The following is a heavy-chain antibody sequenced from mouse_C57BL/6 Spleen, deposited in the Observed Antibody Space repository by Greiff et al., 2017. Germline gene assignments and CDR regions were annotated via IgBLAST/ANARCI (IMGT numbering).Heavy chain of an antibody. CDR2: IRPNSGST. J-gene: IGHJ4*01. CDR3: ARRDGNYAGAMDY. Sequence: VQLQQPGAELVKPGASVKLSCKASGYTFTSYWMHWVKQRPGQGLEWIGIIRPNSGSTNYNEKLKSKATLTVDKSSSTAYLQLSSLTSEDAAVYYCARRDGNYAGAMDYWGQGTSVTVSS. D-gene: IGHD2-1*01. CDR1: GYTFTSYW. V-gene: IGHV1-64*01.